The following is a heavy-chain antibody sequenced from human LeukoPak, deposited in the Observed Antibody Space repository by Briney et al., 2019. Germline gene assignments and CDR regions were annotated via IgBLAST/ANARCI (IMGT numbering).Heavy chain of an antibody. J-gene: IGHJ4*02. D-gene: IGHD4-17*01. Sequence: GGSLRLSCAASGFTFSSYAMSWVRQAPGKGLEWVSAISGSGGSTYYADSVKGRFTISRDNSKNTLYLQMNSLRAEDTAVYYCAIDLGRDYGDYVFDYWGQGTLVTVSS. CDR3: AIDLGRDYGDYVFDY. V-gene: IGHV3-23*01. CDR2: ISGSGGST. CDR1: GFTFSSYA.